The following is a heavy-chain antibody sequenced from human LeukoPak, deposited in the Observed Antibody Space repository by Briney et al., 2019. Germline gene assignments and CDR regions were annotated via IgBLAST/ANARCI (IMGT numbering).Heavy chain of an antibody. CDR2: INPSGGST. D-gene: IGHD5-24*01. Sequence: GASVKVSCKASGYTFTSYYMHWVRQAPGQGLEWMGIINPSGGSTSYAQKFQGRVTMTTDESTSTAYMELSSLRSEDTAVYYCAREGRWLQSYYFDYWGQGTLVTVSS. J-gene: IGHJ4*02. V-gene: IGHV1-46*01. CDR3: AREGRWLQSYYFDY. CDR1: GYTFTSYY.